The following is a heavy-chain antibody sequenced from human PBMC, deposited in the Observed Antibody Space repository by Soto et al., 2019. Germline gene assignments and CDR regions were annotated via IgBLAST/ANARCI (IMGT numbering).Heavy chain of an antibody. D-gene: IGHD3-22*01. V-gene: IGHV4-39*01. CDR2: MFYSGNT. Sequence: SETLSLTCTFSGDSISSSTYYLGWIRQPPGKGLEWIGSMFYSGNTYYNPSLKSRVTLSIDTSKNQFSLKLNSVTAADTAVYYCVSPEGYYDSSGYTLDYWGQGTLVTVSS. CDR1: GDSISSSTYY. CDR3: VSPEGYYDSSGYTLDY. J-gene: IGHJ4*02.